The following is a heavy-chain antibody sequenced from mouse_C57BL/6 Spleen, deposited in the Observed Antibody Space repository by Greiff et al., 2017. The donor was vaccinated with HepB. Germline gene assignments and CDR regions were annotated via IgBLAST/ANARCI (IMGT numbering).Heavy chain of an antibody. CDR2: IDPETGGT. Sequence: VQLQQSGAELVRPGASVTLSCKASGYTFTDYEMHWVKQTPVHGLEWIGAIDPETGGTAYNQKFKGKAILTADKSSSKAYMELRSLTSEDSAVYYCTRSGHYYGSKGYFDVWGTGTTVTVSS. CDR1: GYTFTDYE. J-gene: IGHJ1*03. V-gene: IGHV1-15*01. CDR3: TRSGHYYGSKGYFDV. D-gene: IGHD1-1*01.